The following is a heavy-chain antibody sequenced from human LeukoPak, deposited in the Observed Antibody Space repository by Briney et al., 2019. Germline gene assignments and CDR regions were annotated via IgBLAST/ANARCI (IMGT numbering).Heavy chain of an antibody. CDR1: GFPFSNYG. CDR3: AKDRYDYGSETFDY. V-gene: IGHV3-30*18. D-gene: IGHD3-10*01. Sequence: GSTLRLSCTASGFPFSNYGMHGVRRAPGKGLVCVAVITFEGNNGYYADSVKGRFTISRDNSRNTLYLQMNSLRAEDTAVYYCAKDRYDYGSETFDYWGQGTLVTVSS. J-gene: IGHJ4*02. CDR2: ITFEGNNG.